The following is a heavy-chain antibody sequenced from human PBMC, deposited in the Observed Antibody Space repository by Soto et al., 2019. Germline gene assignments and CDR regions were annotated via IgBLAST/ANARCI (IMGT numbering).Heavy chain of an antibody. Sequence: NPSETLSLTCTVSGGSISSGVYYWSGIRQHPGKGLEWIGYIYYSGSTYYNPSLKSRVTISVDTSKNQFSLKLSSVTAADTAVYYCARGVHIVVVPAAIPVGGWFDPWGQGTLVTVSS. CDR3: ARGVHIVVVPAAIPVGGWFDP. V-gene: IGHV4-31*03. CDR2: IYYSGST. J-gene: IGHJ5*02. CDR1: GGSISSGVYY. D-gene: IGHD2-2*01.